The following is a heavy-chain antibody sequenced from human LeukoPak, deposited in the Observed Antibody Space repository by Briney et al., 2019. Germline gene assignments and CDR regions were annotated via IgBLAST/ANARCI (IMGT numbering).Heavy chain of an antibody. V-gene: IGHV4-4*07. Sequence: SETLSLTCTVSGGSISSYYWSWIRQPAGKGLEWIGRIYTSGSTNYNPSLKSRVTMSVDTSKNQFSLKLSSVTAADTAVYYCARRRAEGGNNGLYNWFDPWGQGTLVTVS. J-gene: IGHJ5*02. D-gene: IGHD5-24*01. CDR2: IYTSGST. CDR1: GGSISSYY. CDR3: ARRRAEGGNNGLYNWFDP.